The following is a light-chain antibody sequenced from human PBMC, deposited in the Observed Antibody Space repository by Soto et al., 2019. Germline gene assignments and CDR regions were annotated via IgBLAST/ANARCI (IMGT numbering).Light chain of an antibody. J-gene: IGKJ1*01. CDR2: GAS. Sequence: EVVMTQSPATLSVSPGERATLSCRASQSVSSSYLAWYQQKPGQAPRLLIYGASSRATGIPDRFSGSGSGTDFTLTISRLEPEDFAVYYCQQWTFGQGTKVDIK. V-gene: IGKV3-20*01. CDR1: QSVSSSY. CDR3: QQWT.